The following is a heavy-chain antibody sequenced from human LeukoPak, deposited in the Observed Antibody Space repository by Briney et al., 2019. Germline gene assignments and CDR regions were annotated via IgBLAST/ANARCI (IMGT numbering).Heavy chain of an antibody. V-gene: IGHV3-48*04. Sequence: GGSLRLSCAASGFTFSSYSMNWVRQAPGKGLEWVSYISSSSSTIYYADSVKGRFTISRDNAKNSLYLQMNSLRAEDTAVYYCARDAQNWNLSLDAFDIWGQGTMVTVSS. D-gene: IGHD1-1*01. CDR1: GFTFSSYS. J-gene: IGHJ3*02. CDR3: ARDAQNWNLSLDAFDI. CDR2: ISSSSSTI.